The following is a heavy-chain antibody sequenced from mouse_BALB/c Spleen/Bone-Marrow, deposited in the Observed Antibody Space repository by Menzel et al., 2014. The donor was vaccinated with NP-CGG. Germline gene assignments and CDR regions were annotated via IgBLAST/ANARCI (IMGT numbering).Heavy chain of an antibody. D-gene: IGHD2-14*01. CDR1: GSSLTSYG. Sequence: QVQLKHSGPGLVQPSQSLSITCTVSGSSLTSYGVHWVRQSPGKGLEWLGVIWRGGSTDYNAAFMSRLSITKDNSKSQVFFKMNSLQADDTAIYYCAKIGTTTGAMDYWGQGTSVTVSS. CDR2: IWRGGST. J-gene: IGHJ4*01. V-gene: IGHV2-5*01. CDR3: AKIGTTTGAMDY.